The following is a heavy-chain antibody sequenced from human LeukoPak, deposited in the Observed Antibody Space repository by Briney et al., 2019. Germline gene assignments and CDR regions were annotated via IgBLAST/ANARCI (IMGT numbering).Heavy chain of an antibody. CDR2: INHSGST. CDR1: GFTFDDYA. J-gene: IGHJ4*02. CDR3: ARGIVGATRH. Sequence: GSLRLSCAASGFTFDDYAMHWVRQAPGKGLEWIGEINHSGSTNYNPSLKSRVTISVDTSKNQFSLKLSSVTAADTAVYYCARGIVGATRHWGQGTLVTVSS. V-gene: IGHV4-34*01. D-gene: IGHD1-26*01.